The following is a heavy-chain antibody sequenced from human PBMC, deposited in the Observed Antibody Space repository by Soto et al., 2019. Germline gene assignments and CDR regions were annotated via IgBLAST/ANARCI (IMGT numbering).Heavy chain of an antibody. D-gene: IGHD3-10*01. CDR2: ISVHNGNT. Sequence: ASVKVACKASGYNFINYGITWVRQAPGQGLEWMGWISVHNGNTDYAQKLQGRVTMTTDTSTSTAYMELRSLRSDDTAVYYCVRDLDGSGSYYTDSWGPGILVTVPP. J-gene: IGHJ4*02. V-gene: IGHV1-18*01. CDR1: GYNFINYG. CDR3: VRDLDGSGSYYTDS.